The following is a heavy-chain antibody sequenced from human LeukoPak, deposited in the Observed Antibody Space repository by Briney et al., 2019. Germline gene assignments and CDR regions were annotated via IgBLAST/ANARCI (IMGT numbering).Heavy chain of an antibody. Sequence: SETLSLTCTVSGGSISSYYWSWIRQPAGQGLEWIGRIYTSGSTNYNPSLKSRVTMSVDTSKNQFSLKLSSVTAADTAVYYCARDETIYDILTGPRAFDIWGQGTMVTVSS. J-gene: IGHJ3*02. CDR2: IYTSGST. D-gene: IGHD3-9*01. CDR1: GGSISSYY. CDR3: ARDETIYDILTGPRAFDI. V-gene: IGHV4-4*07.